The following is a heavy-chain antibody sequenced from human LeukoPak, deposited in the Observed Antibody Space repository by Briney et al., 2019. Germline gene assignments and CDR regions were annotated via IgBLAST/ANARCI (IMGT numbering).Heavy chain of an antibody. CDR1: GYTFTGYY. V-gene: IGHV1-2*02. Sequence: ASVKVSCKASGYTFTGYYLHWVRQAPGQGLEWMAWIIPNSGGTNYAQKFQGRVTMTRDTSISTAYMELSRLRSDDTAVYYCARDSSSWGSLNWFDPWGQGTLVTVSS. CDR2: IIPNSGGT. D-gene: IGHD6-13*01. J-gene: IGHJ5*02. CDR3: ARDSSSWGSLNWFDP.